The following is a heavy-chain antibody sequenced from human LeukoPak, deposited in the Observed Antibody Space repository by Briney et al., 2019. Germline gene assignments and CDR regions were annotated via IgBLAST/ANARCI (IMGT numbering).Heavy chain of an antibody. D-gene: IGHD4/OR15-4a*01. V-gene: IGHV1-2*02. Sequence: ASVKVSCKASGYTFTDYYIHWMRQAPGQGLEWMGWINPKRGVTTYAQKFQGRVTMTRDTSISTTYMDLSRLRSDDTAVYYCATSLYGGNLLNYWGQGTLVTVSS. CDR3: ATSLYGGNLLNY. J-gene: IGHJ4*02. CDR1: GYTFTDYY. CDR2: INPKRGVT.